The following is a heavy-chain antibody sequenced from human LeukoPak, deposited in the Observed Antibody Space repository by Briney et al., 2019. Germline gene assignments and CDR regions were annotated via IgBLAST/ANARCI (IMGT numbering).Heavy chain of an antibody. J-gene: IGHJ4*02. CDR2: VSPPGGGT. Sequence: PGGSLRLSCAASGFTFDYYGMSWVRQVPGKGLEWLSGVSPPGGGTYYADSVKGRFTISRDDSKNTLSLQMNSLRVEDTAVYYCARDLAWGAFDYWGQGTLVTVSS. CDR3: ARDLAWGAFDY. CDR1: GFTFDYYG. V-gene: IGHV3-23*01. D-gene: IGHD7-27*01.